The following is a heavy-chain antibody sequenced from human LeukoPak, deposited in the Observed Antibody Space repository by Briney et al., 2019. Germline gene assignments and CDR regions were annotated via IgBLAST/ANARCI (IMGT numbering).Heavy chain of an antibody. Sequence: SVKVSCKASGGTFSNYAISWVRQAPRQGLEWMGGVIPIFDTADNAQKFQGRLTITADESTSTAYMELSSLRAEDTAVYYCARDLLGSATSYSSGAWDYWGQGTLVTVSS. CDR1: GGTFSNYA. D-gene: IGHD3-9*01. CDR2: VIPIFDTA. CDR3: ARDLLGSATSYSSGAWDY. V-gene: IGHV1-69*13. J-gene: IGHJ4*02.